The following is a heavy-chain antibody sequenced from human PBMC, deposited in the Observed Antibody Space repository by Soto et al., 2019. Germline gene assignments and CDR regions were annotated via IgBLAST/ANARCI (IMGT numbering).Heavy chain of an antibody. Sequence: GGSLRLSCTGSGVTFSSCAMSWGRQAPEKGQEWVSAISGSGGSTYYADSVKGRFTISRDNSKNTLYLQMNSLRAEDTAVYYCAKDLAYYYGSGYYYGMDVWGQGTTVTVSS. V-gene: IGHV3-23*01. CDR3: AKDLAYYYGSGYYYGMDV. CDR1: GVTFSSCA. CDR2: ISGSGGST. J-gene: IGHJ6*02. D-gene: IGHD3-10*01.